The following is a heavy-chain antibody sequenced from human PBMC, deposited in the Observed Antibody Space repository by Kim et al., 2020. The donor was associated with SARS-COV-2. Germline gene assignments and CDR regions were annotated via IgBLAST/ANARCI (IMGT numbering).Heavy chain of an antibody. Sequence: GGSLRLSCAASGFTFSNYWMSWVRQAPGKGLAWVSNIHRDGSEKYYVDSVEGRFTVSRDNAKNSLYLQMNSLSAEDTAMYFCARDGEQWRFDPWGQGTVVTVSS. J-gene: IGHJ5*02. CDR2: IHRDGSEK. CDR1: GFTFSNYW. V-gene: IGHV3-7*01. CDR3: ARDGEQWRFDP. D-gene: IGHD6-19*01.